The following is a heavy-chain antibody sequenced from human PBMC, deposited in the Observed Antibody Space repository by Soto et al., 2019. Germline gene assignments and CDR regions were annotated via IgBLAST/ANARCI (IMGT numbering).Heavy chain of an antibody. CDR2: ISSEGKNK. J-gene: IGHJ5*02. D-gene: IGHD3-22*01. V-gene: IGHV3-30*18. Sequence: GGSLRLSCAASGFPFSSFGMHWVRQGPGKGLEWVAVISSEGKNKFYADSVKGRFTISRDNSKNTLSLQIDSLRTDDTAVYYYAKDFYNDSISNWFDPWGQGTLVTVS. CDR3: AKDFYNDSISNWFDP. CDR1: GFPFSSFG.